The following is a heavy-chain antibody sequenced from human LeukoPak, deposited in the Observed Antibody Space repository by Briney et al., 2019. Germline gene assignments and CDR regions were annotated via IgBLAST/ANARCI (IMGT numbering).Heavy chain of an antibody. J-gene: IGHJ4*02. V-gene: IGHV3-30*02. CDR3: AKDRYSYAFEYSDS. CDR2: IWYDGINK. CDR1: GFTFSSYG. Sequence: PGGSLRLSCAASGFTFSSYGMHWVRQAPGKGLEWVAVIWYDGINKYYADSVKGRFTISRDNSKNTLSLQVSSLRTEDTAVYYCAKDRYSYAFEYSDSWGQGTLVTVSS. D-gene: IGHD5-18*01.